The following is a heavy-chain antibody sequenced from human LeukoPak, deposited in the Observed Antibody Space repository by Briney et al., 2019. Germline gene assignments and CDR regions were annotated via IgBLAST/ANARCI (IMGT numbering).Heavy chain of an antibody. Sequence: ASVKVSCKASGYTFTSYAMHWVRQAPGQRLEWMGWISAYNGNTNYAQKLQGRVTMTTDTSTSTAYMELRSLRSDDTAVYYCARVFVYYYDSSGYYGAPQNWFDPWGQGTLVTVSS. J-gene: IGHJ5*02. V-gene: IGHV1-18*01. CDR1: GYTFTSYA. CDR3: ARVFVYYYDSSGYYGAPQNWFDP. D-gene: IGHD3-22*01. CDR2: ISAYNGNT.